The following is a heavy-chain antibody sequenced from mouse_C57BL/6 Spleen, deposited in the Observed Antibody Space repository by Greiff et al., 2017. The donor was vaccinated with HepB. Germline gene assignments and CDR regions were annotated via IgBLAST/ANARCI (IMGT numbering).Heavy chain of an antibody. V-gene: IGHV1-85*01. CDR2: IYHRDGST. J-gene: IGHJ2*01. CDR3: AIGYGSSYGGY. CDR1: GYTFTSYD. Sequence: QVHVKQSGPELVKPGASVKLSCKASGYTFTSYDINWVKQRPGQGLEWIGWIYHRDGSTKYNEKFKGKATLTVDTYSSTAYMELHSLTSEDSAVYFCAIGYGSSYGGYWGQGTTLTVSS. D-gene: IGHD1-1*01.